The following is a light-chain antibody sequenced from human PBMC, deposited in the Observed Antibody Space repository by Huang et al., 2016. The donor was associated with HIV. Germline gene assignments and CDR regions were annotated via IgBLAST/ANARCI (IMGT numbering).Light chain of an antibody. CDR3: MQALQTPRT. V-gene: IGKV2-28*01. Sequence: DIVMTQSPLSLPVTPGEPASISCRSSQSLLHSNGYNDLAWYLQKPGQSPQLLIYLGSNRASGVPDRFSGSGSGTDFTLKISRVEAEDVGVYYCMQALQTPRTFGQGTKLEIK. CDR1: QSLLHSNGYND. CDR2: LGS. J-gene: IGKJ2*01.